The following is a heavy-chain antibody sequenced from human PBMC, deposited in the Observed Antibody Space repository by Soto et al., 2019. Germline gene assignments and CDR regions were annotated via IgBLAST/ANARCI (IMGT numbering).Heavy chain of an antibody. J-gene: IGHJ6*02. CDR2: IYYSGST. CDR1: GGSISSGDYY. Sequence: SETLSLTCTVSGGSISSGDYYWSWIRQPPGKGLEWIGYIYYSGSTYYNPSLKSRVTISVDTSKNQFSLKLSSVTAADTAVYYCARDRRSYYYGSGSEYYYYYGMDVWGQGTTVTVSS. D-gene: IGHD3-10*01. CDR3: ARDRRSYYYGSGSEYYYYYGMDV. V-gene: IGHV4-30-4*01.